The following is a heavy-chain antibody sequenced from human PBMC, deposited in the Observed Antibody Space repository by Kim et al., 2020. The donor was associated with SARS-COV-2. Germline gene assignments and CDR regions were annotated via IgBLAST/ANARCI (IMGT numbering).Heavy chain of an antibody. Sequence: SETLSLTCTVSGGSISSGGYYWSWIRQHPGKGLEWIGYIYYSGSTYYNPSLKSRVTISVDTSKNQFSLKLSSVTAAATAVYYCARDPGYCSSTSCPGAFDIWGQGTLVTVSS. J-gene: IGHJ3*02. CDR3: ARDPGYCSSTSCPGAFDI. D-gene: IGHD2-2*01. CDR2: IYYSGST. CDR1: GGSISSGGYY. V-gene: IGHV4-31*03.